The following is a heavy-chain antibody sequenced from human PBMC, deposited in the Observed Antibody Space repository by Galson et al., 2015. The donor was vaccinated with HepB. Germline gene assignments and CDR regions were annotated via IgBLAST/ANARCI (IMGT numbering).Heavy chain of an antibody. CDR1: GVTFSTHG. CDR3: ARSQHSYYDDSSGYYGTYYYYGMDV. D-gene: IGHD3-22*01. J-gene: IGHJ6*02. CDR2: VWPDANNK. V-gene: IGHV3-33*01. Sequence: SLRLSCAASGVTFSTHGMHWVRQAPGKGLEWVAVVWPDANNKYYADSVKGRFTISRDNANNSLYLQMNSLRAEDTAVYYCARSQHSYYDDSSGYYGTYYYYGMDVWGQGTTVTASS.